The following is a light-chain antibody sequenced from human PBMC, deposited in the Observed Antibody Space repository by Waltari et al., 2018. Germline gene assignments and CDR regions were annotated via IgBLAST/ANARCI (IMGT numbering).Light chain of an antibody. Sequence: DIVMTQSPDSLAVSLGERATINCKSSQSVLYTDNNKNYLTWYQQKPGQSPQLLIYWASTRESGVPDRFIGSGSGTDFTLTISSLQAEDVAVYYCQQYSSYLPRTFGQGTRVEIK. CDR1: QSVLYTDNNKNY. J-gene: IGKJ1*01. CDR3: QQYSSYLPRT. CDR2: WAS. V-gene: IGKV4-1*01.